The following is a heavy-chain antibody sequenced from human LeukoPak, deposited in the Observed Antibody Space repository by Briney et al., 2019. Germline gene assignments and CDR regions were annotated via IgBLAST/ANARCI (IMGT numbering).Heavy chain of an antibody. CDR1: GGSISTYY. V-gene: IGHV4-59*01. D-gene: IGHD6-13*01. Sequence: SETLSLTCTVSGGSISTYYWSWIRQPPGKGLEWIGYIYYSGSTNYNPSLKSRVTISVDTSKNQFSLKLSSVTAADTAVYYCARAGGSWYHPFDYWGQGILVTVS. J-gene: IGHJ4*02. CDR2: IYYSGST. CDR3: ARAGGSWYHPFDY.